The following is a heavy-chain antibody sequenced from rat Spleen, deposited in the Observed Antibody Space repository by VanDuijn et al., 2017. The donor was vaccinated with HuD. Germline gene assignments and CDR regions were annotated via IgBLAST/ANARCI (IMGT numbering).Heavy chain of an antibody. D-gene: IGHD1-2*01. V-gene: IGHV2-72*01. CDR1: GFSLTSYH. CDR3: ARRSYSSHVMDA. Sequence: QVQLKESGPGLVQPSQTLSLTCTVSGFSLTSYHVSWVRQPPGQSLVWMGTIWTGGGTNSNSAVQSRLSISRDTSKSQVFLKMNSLQPEDTGTYYCARRSYSSHVMDAWGQGASVTVSS. CDR2: IWTGGGT. J-gene: IGHJ4*01.